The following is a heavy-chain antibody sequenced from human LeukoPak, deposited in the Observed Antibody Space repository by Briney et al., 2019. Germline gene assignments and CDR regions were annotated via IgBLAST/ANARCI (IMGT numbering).Heavy chain of an antibody. Sequence: SETLSLACTVSGGSIYSTTFYWGWIRQPPGKGLEWIGSMYYDGSTYHNPSLKSRITISVNTSNNQFSLKLTSVTAADTAVYFCARRSDSGSDDGEDYFDYWGQGTLVTVSS. CDR1: GGSIYSTTFY. J-gene: IGHJ4*02. CDR3: ARRSDSGSDDGEDYFDY. D-gene: IGHD1-26*01. V-gene: IGHV4-39*01. CDR2: MYYDGST.